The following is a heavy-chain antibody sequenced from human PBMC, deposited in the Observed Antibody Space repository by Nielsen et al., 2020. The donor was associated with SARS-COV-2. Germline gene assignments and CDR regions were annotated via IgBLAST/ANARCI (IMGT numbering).Heavy chain of an antibody. Sequence: GESLKIPCAASGFTFSSYRMNWDRQAPGKGLEWVSTISSSSSYIYYSDSVKGRFTITRDHAKNSMYLLMNSLRAEDTAVYYCAGTGGYSYGYLSYWGKGTLVTVFS. CDR2: ISSSSSYI. J-gene: IGHJ4*02. CDR1: GFTFSSYR. V-gene: IGHV3-21*01. D-gene: IGHD5-18*01. CDR3: AGTGGYSYGYLSY.